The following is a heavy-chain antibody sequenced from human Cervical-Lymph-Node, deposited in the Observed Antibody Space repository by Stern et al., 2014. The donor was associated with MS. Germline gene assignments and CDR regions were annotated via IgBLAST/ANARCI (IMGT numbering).Heavy chain of an antibody. J-gene: IGHJ4*02. CDR2: ISGSGQST. V-gene: IGHV3-23*01. D-gene: IGHD3-10*01. Sequence: EVQLLESGGGLVQPGGSLRLSCEASGFTLRNYAMTWVRQAPGKGLEWVSTISGSGQSTYYTDSVRGRFTISRDNSKNTLYLQMTSLRAEDTAIYYCAKEVRERLGEQDYWGQGTLVTVSS. CDR3: AKEVRERLGEQDY. CDR1: GFTLRNYA.